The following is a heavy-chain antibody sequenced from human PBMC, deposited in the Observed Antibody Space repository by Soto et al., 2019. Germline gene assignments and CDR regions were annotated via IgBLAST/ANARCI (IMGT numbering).Heavy chain of an antibody. Sequence: SETLSLTCTLSGGSVRAPDWWNWVRQSPDKGLEWIAEVHITGHSNYNPSLRSRVSVSIDSSKNQFYLNLNSVTAADTAIYYCARVRQGCSANNCYFDPWGQGTQVTV. D-gene: IGHD1-1*01. J-gene: IGHJ5*01. V-gene: IGHV4-4*02. CDR1: GGSVRAPDW. CDR3: ARVRQGCSANNCYFDP. CDR2: VHITGHS.